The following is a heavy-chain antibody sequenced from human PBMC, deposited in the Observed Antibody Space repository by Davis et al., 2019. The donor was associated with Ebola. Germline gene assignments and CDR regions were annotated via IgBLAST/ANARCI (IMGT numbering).Heavy chain of an antibody. CDR2: IYYSGST. Sequence: SETLSLTCTVSGGSTSSYYWSWIRQHPGKGLEWIGYIYYSGSTNYNPSLKSRVTISVDTSKNQFSLKLSSVTAADTAVYYCAGDSGSYPPYYYYGMDVWGQGTTVSDSS. CDR3: AGDSGSYPPYYYYGMDV. V-gene: IGHV4-59*08. J-gene: IGHJ6*02. D-gene: IGHD1-26*01. CDR1: GGSTSSYY.